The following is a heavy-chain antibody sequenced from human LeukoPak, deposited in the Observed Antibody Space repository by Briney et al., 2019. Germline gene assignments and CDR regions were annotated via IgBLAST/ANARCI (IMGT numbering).Heavy chain of an antibody. CDR2: IYYSGST. Sequence: SETLSLTCTVSGGSISSYYWSWIRQPPGKGLEWIGYIYYSGSTSYNPSLRSRVTISVDTSKNQFSLKLTPVTAADTAVYYCARGGSTSFGYNWFDPWGQGTLVTVSS. CDR3: ARGGSTSFGYNWFDP. CDR1: GGSISSYY. J-gene: IGHJ5*02. D-gene: IGHD2-2*01. V-gene: IGHV4-59*01.